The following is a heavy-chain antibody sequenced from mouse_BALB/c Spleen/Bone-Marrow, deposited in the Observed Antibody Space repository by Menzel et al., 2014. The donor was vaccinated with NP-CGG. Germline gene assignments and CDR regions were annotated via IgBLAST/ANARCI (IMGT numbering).Heavy chain of an antibody. D-gene: IGHD1-1*01. Sequence: LVKTGASVKISCKASGYSFXGYYMHWVKQSHGKSLEWIGYISCYNGATSYNQKFKGKATFTVDTSSSTAYMQFNSLTSEDSAVYYCARGIYYGSSSYFDYWGQGTTLTVSS. CDR2: ISCYNGAT. V-gene: IGHV1S34*01. J-gene: IGHJ2*01. CDR3: ARGIYYGSSSYFDY. CDR1: GYSFXGYY.